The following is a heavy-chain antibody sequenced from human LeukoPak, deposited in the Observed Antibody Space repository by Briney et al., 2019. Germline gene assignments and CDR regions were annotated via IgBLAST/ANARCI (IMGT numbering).Heavy chain of an antibody. CDR3: AKTTTGYSSGRFPGWPVDY. CDR1: GFTFNDYY. V-gene: IGHV3-11*03. Sequence: PGGSLRLSCAASGFTFNDYYISWIRQAPGKGLEWLSYINIGGTNTHYADSVKGRFTISRDNSKNTVYLQMNSLRAEDTAVYYCAKTTTGYSSGRFPGWPVDYWGQGTLVTVSS. J-gene: IGHJ4*02. CDR2: INIGGTNT. D-gene: IGHD6-19*01.